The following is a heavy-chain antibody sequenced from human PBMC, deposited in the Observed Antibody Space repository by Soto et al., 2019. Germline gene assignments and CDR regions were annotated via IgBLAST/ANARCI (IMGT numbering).Heavy chain of an antibody. J-gene: IGHJ5*02. CDR1: GGTFSSYA. CDR3: ARGEISSGWYEGYWFDP. V-gene: IGHV1-69*06. CDR2: IIPIFGTA. D-gene: IGHD6-19*01. Sequence: QVQLVQSGAEVKKPGSSVKVSCKASGGTFSSYAISWVRQAPGQGLEWVGGIIPIFGTANYAQKFQGRDTITADKSTGTAYMELGRLRSEDTAVYYCARGEISSGWYEGYWFDPWGQGTLVTVSS.